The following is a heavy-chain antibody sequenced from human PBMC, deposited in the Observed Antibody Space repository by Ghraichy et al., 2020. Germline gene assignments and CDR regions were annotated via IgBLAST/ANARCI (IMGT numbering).Heavy chain of an antibody. CDR2: INHSGST. CDR1: GGSFSGYY. V-gene: IGHV4-34*01. CDR3: ARGRSSRYYDSSGTRGAFDI. D-gene: IGHD3-22*01. J-gene: IGHJ3*02. Sequence: ESLNISCAVYGGSFSGYYWSWIRQPPGKGLEWIGEINHSGSTNYNPSLKSRVTISVDTSKNQFSLKLSSVTAADTAVYYCARGRSSRYYDSSGTRGAFDIWGQGTMVTVSS.